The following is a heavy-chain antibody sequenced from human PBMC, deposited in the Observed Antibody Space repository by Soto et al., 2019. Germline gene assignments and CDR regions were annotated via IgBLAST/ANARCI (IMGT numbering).Heavy chain of an antibody. CDR2: IWYDGSNK. D-gene: IGHD3-9*01. Sequence: QVQLVESGGGVVQPGRSLRLSCAASGFTFSSYGMHWVRQAPGKGLEWVAVIWYDGSNKYYADSVKGRFTISRDNSKNTLYLQMNSLRAEDTAVYYCARDSYYDILTQYGKDVWGQGTTVTVSS. CDR3: ARDSYYDILTQYGKDV. J-gene: IGHJ6*02. CDR1: GFTFSSYG. V-gene: IGHV3-33*01.